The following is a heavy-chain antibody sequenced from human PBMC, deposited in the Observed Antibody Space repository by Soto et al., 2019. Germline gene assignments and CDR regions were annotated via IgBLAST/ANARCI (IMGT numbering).Heavy chain of an antibody. CDR1: GCTLTELS. J-gene: IGHJ4*02. V-gene: IGHV1-24*01. CDR2: FDPEDGET. D-gene: IGHD3-10*01. Sequence: ASVKVSCKVSGCTLTELSMHWVRQAPGKGLEWMGGFDPEDGETIYAQKFQGRVTMTEDTSTDTAYMELSSLRSEDTAVYYCATDNPSYYGSVYWGQGTLVTVSS. CDR3: ATDNPSYYGSVY.